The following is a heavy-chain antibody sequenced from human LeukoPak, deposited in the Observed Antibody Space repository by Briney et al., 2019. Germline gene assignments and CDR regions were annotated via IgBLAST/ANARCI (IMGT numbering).Heavy chain of an antibody. CDR1: GYTFTSYD. J-gene: IGHJ4*02. CDR2: MNPNSGNT. D-gene: IGHD3-22*01. Sequence: ASVKVSCKASGYTFTSYDINWVRQATGQGLEWMGWMNPNSGNTGYAHKFQGRVTMTRNTSISTAYMELSSLRSEDTAVYYCARGGSFVYYDSSGYYDYWGQGTLVTVSS. V-gene: IGHV1-8*01. CDR3: ARGGSFVYYDSSGYYDY.